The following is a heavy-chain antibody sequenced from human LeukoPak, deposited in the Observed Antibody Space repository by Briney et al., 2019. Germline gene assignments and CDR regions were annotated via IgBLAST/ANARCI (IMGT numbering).Heavy chain of an antibody. CDR1: RGSFSGYY. CDR3: ATSFDYYYYYMDV. CDR2: INHSGST. J-gene: IGHJ6*03. V-gene: IGHV4-34*01. Sequence: SETLSLTCAVYRGSFSGYYWSWIRQPPGKGLEWIGEINHSGSTNYNPSLTSRVTISVDTSKNQFSLKLSSVTAADTAVYYCATSFDYYYYYMDVWGKGTTVTVSS. D-gene: IGHD3-16*01.